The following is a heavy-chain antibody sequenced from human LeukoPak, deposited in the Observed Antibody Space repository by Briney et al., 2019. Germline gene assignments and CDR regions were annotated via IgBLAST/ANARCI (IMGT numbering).Heavy chain of an antibody. V-gene: IGHV4-4*02. J-gene: IGHJ4*02. CDR2: IYHSGST. D-gene: IGHD6-13*01. Sequence: PSGTLSLTCAVSGGSISSSNWWSWVRQPPGKGLEWIGEIYHSGSTNYNPSLKSRVTISVDKSKNQFSLKLSSVTAADTAVYYCARYSSSWSYYFDYWGQGTLVAVSS. CDR3: ARYSSSWSYYFDY. CDR1: GGSISSSNW.